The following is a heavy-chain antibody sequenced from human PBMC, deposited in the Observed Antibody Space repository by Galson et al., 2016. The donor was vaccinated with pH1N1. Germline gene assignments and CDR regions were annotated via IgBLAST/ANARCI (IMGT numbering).Heavy chain of an antibody. CDR2: ISSSGSYK. CDR3: ATYCISSSCYEGSFDY. Sequence: SLRLSCAASGFSFSTYSMNWVRQAPGKGLEWVSYISSSGSYKNYADSVKARFIISRDNAKSSLYLQMNSLRAEDTAVYYCATYCISSSCYEGSFDYWGQGTLVTVSS. V-gene: IGHV3-21*01. J-gene: IGHJ4*02. CDR1: GFSFSTYS. D-gene: IGHD2-2*01.